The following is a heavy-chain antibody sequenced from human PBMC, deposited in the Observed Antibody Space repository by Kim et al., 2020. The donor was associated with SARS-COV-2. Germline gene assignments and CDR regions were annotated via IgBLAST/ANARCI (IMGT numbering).Heavy chain of an antibody. J-gene: IGHJ4*02. CDR2: INHSGST. D-gene: IGHD4-17*01. CDR1: GGSFSGYY. CDR3: AREPPLTYGDQGDY. V-gene: IGHV4-34*01. Sequence: SETLSLTCAVYGGSFSGYYWSWIRQPPGKGLEWIGEINHSGSTNYNPSLKSRVTISVDTSKNQFSLKLSSVTAADTAVYFCAREPPLTYGDQGDYWGQGTLVTVSS.